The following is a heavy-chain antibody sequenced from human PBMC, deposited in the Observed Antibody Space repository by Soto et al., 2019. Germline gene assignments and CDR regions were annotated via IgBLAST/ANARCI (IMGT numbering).Heavy chain of an antibody. V-gene: IGHV4-39*01. J-gene: IGHJ4*02. Sequence: QLQLQESGPGLVKPSETLSLTCTVFGGSISSSSYYWGWIRQPPGKGLEWIGSIYYSGSTYYNPSLKRRVTISVDTSKNQFSLKLSSVTAADTAVYYCARHTPAISISDHWGQGTLVTVSS. D-gene: IGHD2-15*01. CDR2: IYYSGST. CDR1: GGSISSSSYY. CDR3: ARHTPAISISDH.